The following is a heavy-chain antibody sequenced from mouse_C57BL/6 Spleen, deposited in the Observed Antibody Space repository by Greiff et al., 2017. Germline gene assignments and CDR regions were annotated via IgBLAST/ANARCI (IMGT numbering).Heavy chain of an antibody. J-gene: IGHJ4*01. CDR2: INPYNGGT. V-gene: IGHV1-19*01. CDR3: ARYYGSSPYAMDY. D-gene: IGHD1-1*01. CDR1: GYTFTDYY. Sequence: EVQLQESGPVLVKPGASVKMSCKASGYTFTDYYMNWVKQSHGKSLEWIGVINPYNGGTSYNQKFKGKATLTVAKSSSTAYMELNSLTSEDSAVYYCARYYGSSPYAMDYWGQGTSVTVSS.